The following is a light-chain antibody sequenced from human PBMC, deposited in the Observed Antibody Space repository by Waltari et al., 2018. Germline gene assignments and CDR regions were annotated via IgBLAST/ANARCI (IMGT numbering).Light chain of an antibody. CDR1: QSVSSS. CDR2: DVS. Sequence: EIVLTQSPATLSLSPGERATLSCRASQSVSSSLGRYQQKPGQAPRLLMYDVSNRATHIPARFSGSGSGTDFTLTISSLEPEDFAVYYCQQRDNWPSITFGQGTRLEIK. J-gene: IGKJ5*01. CDR3: QQRDNWPSIT. V-gene: IGKV3-11*01.